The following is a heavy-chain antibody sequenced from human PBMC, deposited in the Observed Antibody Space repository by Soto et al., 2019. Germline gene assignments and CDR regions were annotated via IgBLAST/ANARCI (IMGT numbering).Heavy chain of an antibody. CDR3: ARGAMLSAAISKSFDP. V-gene: IGHV1-2*02. CDR2: INPKSDVT. D-gene: IGHD2-2*01. Sequence: ASVKVSCKASGYTFSDYKMHWLRQGPGQGLEWMGWINPKSDVTNYAHKFKDRVTMTRDTSTSTVYMELSRLTFDDTAVYYCARGAMLSAAISKSFDPWGKGT. CDR1: GYTFSDYK. J-gene: IGHJ5*02.